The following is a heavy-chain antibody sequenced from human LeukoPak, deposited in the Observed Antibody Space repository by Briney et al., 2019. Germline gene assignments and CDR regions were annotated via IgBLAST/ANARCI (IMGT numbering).Heavy chain of an antibody. CDR1: GFTFSSYS. Sequence: GGSLRVSCAASGFTFSSYSMNWVRQAPGKGLEWVSYISSSGSTIYYADSVKGRFTISRDNAKNSLYLQMNSLRAEDTAVYYCAELGITMIGGVWGKGTTVTISS. J-gene: IGHJ6*04. CDR3: AELGITMIGGV. CDR2: ISSSGSTI. D-gene: IGHD3-10*02. V-gene: IGHV3-48*04.